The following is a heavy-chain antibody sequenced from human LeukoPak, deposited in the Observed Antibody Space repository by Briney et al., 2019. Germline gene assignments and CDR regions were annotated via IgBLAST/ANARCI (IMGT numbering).Heavy chain of an antibody. V-gene: IGHV1-58*02. D-gene: IGHD6-19*01. Sequence: GTSMKVSCTASGFTFTSSAMQWVRQARGQRLEWIGWIVVGSGNTNYAQKFQERVTITRDMSTSTAYMELSSLRSEDTAVYYCAACTVMGSGWYRVHAFDIWGQGTMVTVSS. CDR3: AACTVMGSGWYRVHAFDI. CDR2: IVVGSGNT. J-gene: IGHJ3*02. CDR1: GFTFTSSA.